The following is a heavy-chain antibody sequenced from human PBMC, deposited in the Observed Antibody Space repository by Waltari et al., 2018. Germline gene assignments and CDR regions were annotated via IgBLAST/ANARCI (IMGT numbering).Heavy chain of an antibody. CDR2: ISSGGSPI. CDR3: ARSFAGDY. CDR1: GFTFSSYE. J-gene: IGHJ4*02. Sequence: EVQLVESGGGLVQPGGSLRLSCVASGFTFSSYEMNWVRQAPGKGLEWVSYISSGGSPIYYVDSVKGRFTIPRDNAKNSLYLQMNSLRAEDTAVYYCARSFAGDYWGQGTLVTVSS. V-gene: IGHV3-48*03.